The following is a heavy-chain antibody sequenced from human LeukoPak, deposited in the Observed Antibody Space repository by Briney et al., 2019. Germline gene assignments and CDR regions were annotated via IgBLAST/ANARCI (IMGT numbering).Heavy chain of an antibody. D-gene: IGHD2-2*01. V-gene: IGHV3-74*01. CDR3: VSFYETY. CDR2: INSDGSWT. J-gene: IGHJ4*02. CDR1: GNYW. Sequence: GGSLRLSCAASGNYWMHWVRQAPGKGLLWVSHINSDGSWTTYADSVKGRFTISKDNAKNTVYLQMNNLRAEDAAVYYCVSFYETYWGRGTLVTVSS.